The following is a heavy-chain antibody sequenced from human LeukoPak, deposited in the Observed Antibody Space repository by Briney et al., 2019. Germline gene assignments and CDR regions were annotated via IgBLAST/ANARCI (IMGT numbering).Heavy chain of an antibody. J-gene: IGHJ4*02. CDR2: IIPIFGTA. Sequence: ASVKVSCKASGGTFSSYAISWVRQAPGQGLEWMGGIIPIFGTANYAQKFQGRVTITADKSTSTAYMELSSLRSEDTAVYYCARDPKSIAVAGTDYWGQGTLVTVSS. D-gene: IGHD6-19*01. V-gene: IGHV1-69*06. CDR3: ARDPKSIAVAGTDY. CDR1: GGTFSSYA.